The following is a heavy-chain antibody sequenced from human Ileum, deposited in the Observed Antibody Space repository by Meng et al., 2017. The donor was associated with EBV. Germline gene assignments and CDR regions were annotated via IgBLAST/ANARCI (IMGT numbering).Heavy chain of an antibody. CDR2: IYNSGST. Sequence: QVQLQESGPGLVKPSQTLSPTCTVSGGSISSGDYDWSWIRQPPGKGLEWIGYIYNSGSTYYNPSLKSRVTISVDTSKNQFSLKLRFVTAADTAVYYCAREGRSHQVGVSVYWGQGNLVTVSS. CDR3: AREGRSHQVGVSVY. CDR1: GGSISSGDYD. V-gene: IGHV4-30-4*01. D-gene: IGHD2-21*01. J-gene: IGHJ4*02.